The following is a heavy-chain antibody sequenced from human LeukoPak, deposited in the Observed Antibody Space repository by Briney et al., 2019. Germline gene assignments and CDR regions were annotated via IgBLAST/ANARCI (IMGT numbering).Heavy chain of an antibody. J-gene: IGHJ4*02. V-gene: IGHV4-30-2*01. CDR1: GGSISSGGYY. Sequence: SETLSLTCTVSGGSISSGGYYWSWIRQPPGKGLEWIGYIYHSGSTYYNPSLKSRVTISVDRSKNQFSLKLSSVTAADTAVYYCARALGVISLYYFDYWGQGTLVTVSP. D-gene: IGHD3-3*02. CDR2: IYHSGST. CDR3: ARALGVISLYYFDY.